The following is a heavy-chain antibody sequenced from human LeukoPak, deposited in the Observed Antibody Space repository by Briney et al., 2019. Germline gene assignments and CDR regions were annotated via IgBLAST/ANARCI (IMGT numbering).Heavy chain of an antibody. CDR2: IKQDGSEK. CDR1: GFPFSSYW. Sequence: AGGSLRLSCAASGFPFSSYWMTWVRQAPGKGLEWVANIKQDGSEKYYVDSVKGRFTISRDNAKNSLYLQMNSLRAEDTAVYYCAREEADSWGQGTLVTVSS. J-gene: IGHJ5*01. CDR3: AREEADS. V-gene: IGHV3-7*01.